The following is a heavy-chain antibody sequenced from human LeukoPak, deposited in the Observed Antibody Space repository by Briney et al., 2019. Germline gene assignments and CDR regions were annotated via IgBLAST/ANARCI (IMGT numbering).Heavy chain of an antibody. Sequence: GASVKVSCKASGYPFSNYDINWVRQAPGQGLEWMGIINPSGGSTSYAQKFQGRVTMTRDTSTSTVYMELSSLRSEDTAVYYCARDYGGLVRYYFDYWGQGTLVTVSS. CDR3: ARDYGGLVRYYFDY. V-gene: IGHV1-46*01. D-gene: IGHD6-19*01. CDR1: GYPFSNYD. J-gene: IGHJ4*02. CDR2: INPSGGST.